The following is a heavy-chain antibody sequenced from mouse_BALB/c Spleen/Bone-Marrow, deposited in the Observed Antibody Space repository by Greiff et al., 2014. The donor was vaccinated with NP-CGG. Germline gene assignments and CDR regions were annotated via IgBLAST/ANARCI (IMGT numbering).Heavy chain of an antibody. D-gene: IGHD2-14*01. Sequence: DVMLVESGGGLVQPGGSLKLSCAASGFTFSSYGMSWVRQTPDKRLELVATINSNGGSTYYPDSVKGRFTISRDNAKNTLYLQMSSLKSEDTAMYYCAGESKVRRRAWFAYWGQGTLVTVSA. CDR3: AGESKVRRRAWFAY. V-gene: IGHV5-6-3*01. J-gene: IGHJ3*01. CDR1: GFTFSSYG. CDR2: INSNGGST.